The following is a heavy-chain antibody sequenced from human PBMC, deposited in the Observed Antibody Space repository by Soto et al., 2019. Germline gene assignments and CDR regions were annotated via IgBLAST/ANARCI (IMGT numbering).Heavy chain of an antibody. D-gene: IGHD3-3*02. CDR3: AKSVLATVGTYFVH. V-gene: IGHV3-30*18. CDR1: GFTFSTYG. J-gene: IGHJ4*02. Sequence: QVQLVESGGGVVQPGRSLRLSCVASGFTFSTYGMHWVRQAPGKGLEWVSFISYDGNKSYYAGSVTGRFSISRDNSKKPLYLQMNNLRPDDTAVYFWAKSVLATVGTYFVHWGQGTVVTVSS. CDR2: ISYDGNKS.